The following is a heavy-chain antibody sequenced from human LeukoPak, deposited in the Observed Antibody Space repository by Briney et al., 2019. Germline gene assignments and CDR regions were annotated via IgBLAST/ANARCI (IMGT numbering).Heavy chain of an antibody. CDR2: INHSGST. D-gene: IGHD2-21*02. Sequence: SETLSLTCAVCGGSFSGYYWSWVRQPPGKGLEWIGEINHSGSTNYNPSLKSRVTISVDTSKNQFSLKLSSVTAADTAVYYCKVVVVTAIHNYFDYWGQGTLVTVSS. V-gene: IGHV4-34*01. CDR3: KVVVVTAIHNYFDY. J-gene: IGHJ4*02. CDR1: GGSFSGYY.